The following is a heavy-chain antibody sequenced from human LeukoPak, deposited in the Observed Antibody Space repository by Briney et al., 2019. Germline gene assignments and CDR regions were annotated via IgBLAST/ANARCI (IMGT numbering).Heavy chain of an antibody. CDR3: ARMQGGEYYYYYMDV. V-gene: IGHV3-48*01. CDR1: GFTFNSYT. J-gene: IGHJ6*03. Sequence: GGSLRLSCVASGFTFNSYTMNWVRQAPGKGLEWVSYISSSSSTIYYADSVKGRFTISRDNAKNSLYLQMNSLRAEDTAVYYCARMQGGEYYYYYMDVWGKGTTVTVSS. D-gene: IGHD2-21*01. CDR2: ISSSSSTI.